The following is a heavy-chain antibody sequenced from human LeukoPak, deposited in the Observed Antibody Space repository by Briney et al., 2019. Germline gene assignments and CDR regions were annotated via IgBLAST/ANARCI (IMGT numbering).Heavy chain of an antibody. Sequence: GSLRLSCAASGFTFSSYWMSWVRQAPGKGLEWVANIKQDGSEKYYVDSVKGRFTISRDNAKNSLYLQMNSLRAEDTAVYYCARVRPYDFWSGYVYGMDVWGQGTTVTVSS. V-gene: IGHV3-7*03. J-gene: IGHJ6*02. CDR1: GFTFSSYW. D-gene: IGHD3-3*01. CDR3: ARVRPYDFWSGYVYGMDV. CDR2: IKQDGSEK.